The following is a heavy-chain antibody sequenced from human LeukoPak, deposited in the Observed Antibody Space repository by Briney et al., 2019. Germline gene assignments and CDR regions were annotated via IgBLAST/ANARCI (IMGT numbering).Heavy chain of an antibody. CDR3: GKTTVGYSSGQKPAWPVDY. D-gene: IGHD5-18*01. Sequence: GGSLRLSCAASGFTFSGYWMSWVRQAPGKGLEWVANINQDGSEKYYVDSVKGRFTISRDNSRNTVYLQINSLRAEDTAVYYCGKTTVGYSSGQKPAWPVDYWGQGTLVTVSS. CDR2: INQDGSEK. J-gene: IGHJ4*02. CDR1: GFTFSGYW. V-gene: IGHV3-7*03.